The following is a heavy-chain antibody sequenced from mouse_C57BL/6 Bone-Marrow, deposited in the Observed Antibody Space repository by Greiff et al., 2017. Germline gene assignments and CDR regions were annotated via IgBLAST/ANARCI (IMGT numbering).Heavy chain of an antibody. CDR1: GYTFTSYW. CDR2: IHPNSGST. D-gene: IGHD1-1*01. J-gene: IGHJ2*01. Sequence: QVQLQQPGAELVKPGASVKLSCKASGYTFTSYWMHWVKQRPGQGLEWIGMIHPNSGSTNYNEKFKSKATLTVDKSSSPAYMQLSSLTSEDSAVYYCARSDYYGSSYGYWGQGTTLTVSS. CDR3: ARSDYYGSSYGY. V-gene: IGHV1-64*01.